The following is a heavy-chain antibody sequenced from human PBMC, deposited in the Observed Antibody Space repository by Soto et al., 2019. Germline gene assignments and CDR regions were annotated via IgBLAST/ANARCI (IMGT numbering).Heavy chain of an antibody. Sequence: GTSVKVSCKASGGTFSSYAISWVRQAPGQGLEWMGGIIPIFGTANYAQKFQGRVTITADESTSTAYMELSSLRSEDTAVYYCARGVIFGRPFYYFDYCGQGTLVTVSS. D-gene: IGHD3-3*01. V-gene: IGHV1-69*13. J-gene: IGHJ4*02. CDR2: IIPIFGTA. CDR3: ARGVIFGRPFYYFDY. CDR1: GGTFSSYA.